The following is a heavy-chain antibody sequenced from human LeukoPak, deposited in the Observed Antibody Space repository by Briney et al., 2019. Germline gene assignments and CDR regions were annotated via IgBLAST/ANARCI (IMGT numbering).Heavy chain of an antibody. CDR3: ARELTYSDY. V-gene: IGHV3-21*01. J-gene: IGHJ4*02. CDR2: ISRSSNYI. CDR1: RFTFSSYA. D-gene: IGHD3-9*01. Sequence: GGSLRLSCAASRFTFSSYAMNWVRQAPGKGLEWVSSISRSSNYIYYVDSVKGRFTISRDNAKNSLYLQMNSLRAEDTAVYYCARELTYSDYWGQGTLVTVSS.